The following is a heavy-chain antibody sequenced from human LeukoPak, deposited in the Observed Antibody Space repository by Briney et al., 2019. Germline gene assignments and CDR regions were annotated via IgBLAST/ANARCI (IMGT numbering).Heavy chain of an antibody. CDR2: ISGSAYST. D-gene: IGHD5-12*01. CDR1: GFTFNNFA. V-gene: IGHV3-23*01. Sequence: GGSLRLSCAASGFTFNNFAMSWVRQAPGRGLEWVSTISGSAYSTYYADSVKGRFTISRDNSKDTLYLQMNSLRAEDTAVYYCARDFRYSGYDYNDYWGQGTLVTVSS. CDR3: ARDFRYSGYDYNDY. J-gene: IGHJ4*02.